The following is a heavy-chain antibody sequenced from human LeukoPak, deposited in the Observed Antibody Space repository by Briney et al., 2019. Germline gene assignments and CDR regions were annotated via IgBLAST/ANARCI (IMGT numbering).Heavy chain of an antibody. D-gene: IGHD2-8*02. CDR2: ISGSGGEI. V-gene: IGHV3-23*01. Sequence: GGSLRLSCAASGFTFSSYAMSWVRQAPGKGLEWVSAISGSGGEIHYADSVRGRFTISRDNSKSTLSLQMNSLRAEDTAIYYCATYRQVLLPFESWGQGTLVTVSS. CDR3: ATYRQVLLPFES. CDR1: GFTFSSYA. J-gene: IGHJ4*02.